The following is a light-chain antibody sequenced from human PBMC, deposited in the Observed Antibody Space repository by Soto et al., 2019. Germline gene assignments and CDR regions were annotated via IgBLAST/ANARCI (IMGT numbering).Light chain of an antibody. Sequence: EIVLTQSPATLSLSPGERATLSCRASQNVSTYLAWYQQEPGQAPRLLIYDASNRATGIPARFSGSGSGTEFTLTISSLEPEDFAVYYCQQRTNWLTFGPGTKVDIK. CDR1: QNVSTY. CDR2: DAS. J-gene: IGKJ3*01. CDR3: QQRTNWLT. V-gene: IGKV3-11*01.